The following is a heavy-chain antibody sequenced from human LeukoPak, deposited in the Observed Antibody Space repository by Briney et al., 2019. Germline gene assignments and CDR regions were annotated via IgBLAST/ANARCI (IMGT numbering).Heavy chain of an antibody. J-gene: IGHJ4*02. CDR3: AREGDRYYDFWSGMDY. D-gene: IGHD3-3*01. CDR1: GYTFTSYG. CDR2: ISAYNGNT. V-gene: IGHV1-18*01. Sequence: ASVKVSCKASGYTFTSYGISWVRQAPGQGLEWMGWISAYNGNTNYAQKLQGRVTMTTGTSTSTAYMELRSLRSDDTAVYYCAREGDRYYDFWSGMDYWGQGTLVTVSS.